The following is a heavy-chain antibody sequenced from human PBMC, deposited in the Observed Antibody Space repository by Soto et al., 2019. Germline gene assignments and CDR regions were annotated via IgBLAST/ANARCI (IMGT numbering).Heavy chain of an antibody. CDR1: GFNFGLYT. Sequence: GGSLRLSCAASGFNFGLYTMNWVRQAPGGGLEWVSSISRLSDRIYYGDSGEGRFTISRGNAANSVYLQMELRSLRSDDTAVYYCARDLDGSGSYYTDFWGQGTLVTVSS. V-gene: IGHV3-21*04. D-gene: IGHD3-10*01. CDR3: ARDLDGSGSYYTDF. CDR2: ISRLSDRI. J-gene: IGHJ4*02.